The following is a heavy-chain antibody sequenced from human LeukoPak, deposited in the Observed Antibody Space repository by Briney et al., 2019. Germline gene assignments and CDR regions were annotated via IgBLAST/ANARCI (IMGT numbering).Heavy chain of an antibody. Sequence: SETLSLTCAVYGGSFSGYYWSWIRQPPGKGLEWIGEINHSGGTNYNPSLKSRVTISVDTSKNQFSLKLSSVTAADTAVYYCARWHYYGSGSYYRIAFDIWGQGTMVTVSS. V-gene: IGHV4-34*01. CDR3: ARWHYYGSGSYYRIAFDI. D-gene: IGHD3-10*01. CDR2: INHSGGT. J-gene: IGHJ3*02. CDR1: GGSFSGYY.